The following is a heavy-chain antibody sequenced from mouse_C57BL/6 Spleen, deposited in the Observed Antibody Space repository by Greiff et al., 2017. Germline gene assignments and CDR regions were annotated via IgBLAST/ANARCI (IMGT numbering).Heavy chain of an antibody. J-gene: IGHJ1*03. Sequence: QVQLQQSGAELVKPGASVKMSCKASGYTFTTYPIEWMKQNHGKSLEWIGNFHPYNDDTKYNEKFKGKATLTVEKSSSTVYLELSRLPSDDSAVYYCARGGLYYSNYGNWYVDVWGTGTTVTVSS. CDR1: GYTFTTYP. CDR3: ARGGLYYSNYGNWYVDV. D-gene: IGHD2-5*01. V-gene: IGHV1-47*01. CDR2: FHPYNDDT.